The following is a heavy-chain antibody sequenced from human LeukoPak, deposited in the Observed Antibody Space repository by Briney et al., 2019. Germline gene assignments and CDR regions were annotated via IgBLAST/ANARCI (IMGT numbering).Heavy chain of an antibody. Sequence: GGSLRLSCTASGFTFGDYAMSWVRQAPGKGLEWVGFIRSKACGGTTEYAASVKGRFTISRDDSKSIAYLQMNSLKTEDTAVYYCTRDYDSSGLIFDYWGQGTLVTVPS. V-gene: IGHV3-49*04. CDR1: GFTFGDYA. CDR2: IRSKACGGTT. D-gene: IGHD3-22*01. CDR3: TRDYDSSGLIFDY. J-gene: IGHJ4*02.